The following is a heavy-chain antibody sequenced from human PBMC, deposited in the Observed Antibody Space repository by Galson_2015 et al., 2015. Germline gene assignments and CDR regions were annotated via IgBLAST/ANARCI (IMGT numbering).Heavy chain of an antibody. V-gene: IGHV3-48*03. D-gene: IGHD2-2*01. CDR1: AFTFSTYE. CDR2: ISSGGTTV. J-gene: IGHJ2*01. Sequence: SLRLSCAASAFTFSTYEMNWVRQAPGKGLEWVSFISSGGTTVYYADSVKGRFTISRDNAKNSLYLQMNSLRAEDTATYYCARGRPSSASCYSCWYFDLWALASWSLSPQ. CDR3: ARGRPSSASCYSCWYFDL.